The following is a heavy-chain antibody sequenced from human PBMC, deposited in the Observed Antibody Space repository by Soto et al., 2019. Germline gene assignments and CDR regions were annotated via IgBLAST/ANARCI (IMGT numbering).Heavy chain of an antibody. V-gene: IGHV3-7*01. CDR3: ARDVPDYDILTGLAPSYNDY. CDR2: IKQDGSEK. J-gene: IGHJ4*02. D-gene: IGHD3-9*01. CDR1: GFTFSSYW. Sequence: GGSLRLSCAASGFTFSSYWMSWVRQAPGKGLEWVANIKQDGSEKYYVDSVKGRFTISRDNAKNSLYLQMNSLRAEDTAVYYCARDVPDYDILTGLAPSYNDYWGQGTLVTVSS.